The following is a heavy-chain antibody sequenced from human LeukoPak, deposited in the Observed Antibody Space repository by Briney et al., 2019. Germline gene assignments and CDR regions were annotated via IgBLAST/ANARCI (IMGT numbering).Heavy chain of an antibody. CDR3: VRDPHNSGSGRYFED. Sequence: PGGSLRLSCAASGFSVSNNYMSWVRQAPGKGLEWVSVFYSGGTIRYAESVRDRFIISRDVSKNILYLQMNSLRAEDTAVYYCVRDPHNSGSGRYFEDWGRGTWSPSPQ. J-gene: IGHJ4*02. D-gene: IGHD3-10*01. CDR2: FYSGGTI. V-gene: IGHV3-66*01. CDR1: GFSVSNNY.